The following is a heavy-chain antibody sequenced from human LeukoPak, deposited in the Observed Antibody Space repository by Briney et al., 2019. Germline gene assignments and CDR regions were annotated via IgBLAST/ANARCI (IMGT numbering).Heavy chain of an antibody. J-gene: IGHJ5*02. CDR2: IHSSGTT. CDR3: TKDLRADDSPLGFDP. V-gene: IGHV4-31*03. D-gene: IGHD3-16*01. CDR1: GAFVLSGGHY. Sequence: SETLSLTCTVSGAFVLSGGHYWSRIRKHPGQGLEWIGYIHSSGTTKYKPSLKSRAFISLDASKNQFSLRLTSVTAADTAVYYCTKDLRADDSPLGFDPWGQGTLVTVSS.